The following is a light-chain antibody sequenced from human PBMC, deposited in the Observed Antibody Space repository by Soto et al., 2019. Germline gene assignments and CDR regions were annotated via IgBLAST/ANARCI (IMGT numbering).Light chain of an antibody. V-gene: IGKV3-11*01. CDR3: QPRHNWPIT. J-gene: IGKJ5*01. CDR1: QTIRCL. Sequence: EIVLTQSPATLSLSPGERATLSCRTSQTIRCLLNWYQQRPGQSPRLLIYDTSNRANDIPARFSGSGSGTDFILTLSSIDPEDFGVYFCQPRHNWPITFGHGTLLDIK. CDR2: DTS.